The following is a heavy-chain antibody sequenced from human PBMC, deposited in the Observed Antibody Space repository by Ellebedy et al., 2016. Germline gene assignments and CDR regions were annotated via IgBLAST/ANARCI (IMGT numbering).Heavy chain of an antibody. J-gene: IGHJ4*02. D-gene: IGHD1/OR15-1a*01. Sequence: SETLSLTCTVSGGSISGYYWSWIRQPPEKGLEVIGYIYYSGKTNYNPSLNSRVTMSVDTSKNQFSLKLSSVTAVDTAVYYCARLRGDRTGTLDYWGRGTLVTVSS. CDR1: GGSISGYY. CDR2: IYYSGKT. V-gene: IGHV4-59*08. CDR3: ARLRGDRTGTLDY.